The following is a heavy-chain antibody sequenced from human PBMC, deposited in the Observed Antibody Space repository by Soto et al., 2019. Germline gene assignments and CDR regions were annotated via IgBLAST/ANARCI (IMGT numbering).Heavy chain of an antibody. Sequence: PGESLKISCKGSGYSFTSYWISWVRQMPGKGLEWMGRIDPSDSYTNYSPSFQGHVTISADKSISTAYLQWSSLKASDTAMYYCARGLGQLAHGDYYYGMDVWGQGTTVTVSS. CDR2: IDPSDSYT. CDR3: ARGLGQLAHGDYYYGMDV. V-gene: IGHV5-10-1*01. J-gene: IGHJ6*02. CDR1: GYSFTSYW. D-gene: IGHD6-6*01.